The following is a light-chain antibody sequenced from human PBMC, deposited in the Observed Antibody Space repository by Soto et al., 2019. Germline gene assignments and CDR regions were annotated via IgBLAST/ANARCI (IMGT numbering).Light chain of an antibody. J-gene: IGKJ5*01. CDR3: QQYGSSPIT. V-gene: IGKV3-20*01. CDR1: QSVSSN. Sequence: EIVMTQSPPTLAVSPRERATLSRRASQSVSSNLAWYQKKPGQAPRLLIYGASSRATGIPDRFSGSGSGTDFTLTISSLEPEDLAVYDGQQYGSSPITGGQGTRLEIK. CDR2: GAS.